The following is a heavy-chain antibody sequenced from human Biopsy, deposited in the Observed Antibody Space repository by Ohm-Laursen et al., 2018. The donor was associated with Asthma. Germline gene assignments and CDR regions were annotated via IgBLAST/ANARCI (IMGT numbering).Heavy chain of an antibody. D-gene: IGHD2-2*01. J-gene: IGHJ4*02. V-gene: IGHV3-53*01. CDR1: GFAVSRDH. CDR3: ARGGSSNWSHYYFDY. Sequence: SLRLSCAASGFAVSRDHMFWVRQAPGKGLEWVSVIYSGGTSHTADSVRGRFTISRDNSKNTLSLQMNSLRAEDTAVYYCARGGSSNWSHYYFDYWGQGTLVTVSS. CDR2: IYSGGTS.